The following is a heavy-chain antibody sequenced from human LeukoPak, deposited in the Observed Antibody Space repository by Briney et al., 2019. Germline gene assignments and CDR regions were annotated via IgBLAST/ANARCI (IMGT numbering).Heavy chain of an antibody. D-gene: IGHD3-22*01. CDR1: GFTFSSYS. CDR3: ARNFESNYDSSGYYYYYYGMDV. V-gene: IGHV3-21*01. Sequence: KAGGSLRLSCAASGFTFSSYSMNWVRQAPGKGLEWVSSISSSSSYIYYADSVKGRFTISRDNAKNSLYLQMNSLRAEDTAVYYCARNFESNYDSSGYYYYYYGMDVWGQGTTVTVSS. CDR2: ISSSSSYI. J-gene: IGHJ6*02.